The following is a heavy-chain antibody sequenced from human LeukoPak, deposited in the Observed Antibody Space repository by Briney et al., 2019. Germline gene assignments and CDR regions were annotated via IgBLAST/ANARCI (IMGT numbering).Heavy chain of an antibody. D-gene: IGHD1-7*01. CDR2: IYYSGST. J-gene: IGHJ6*03. V-gene: IGHV4-59*01. CDR3: ARRELELRGRYYYYYMDV. CDR1: GGSISSYY. Sequence: PSETLSLTCTVSGGSISSYYWSWIRQPPGKGLEWIGYIYYSGSTNYNPSLKGRVTISVDTSKNQFSLKLSSVTAADTAVYYCARRELELRGRYYYYYMDVWGKGTTVTVSS.